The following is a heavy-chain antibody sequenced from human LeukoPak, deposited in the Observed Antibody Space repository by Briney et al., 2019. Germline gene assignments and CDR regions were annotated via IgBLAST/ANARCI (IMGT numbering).Heavy chain of an antibody. CDR3: ARDSGRHPGDSYGVWFDP. Sequence: PGGSLRLSCAASGFTFRKYWMAWVRQAPGRGLEWVATIAANGNDKDYEDALQGRFTISRDNTRNSLSLRIDSLRAEDTAQYYCARDSGRHPGDSYGVWFDPWGQGTLVTVSS. CDR1: GFTFRKYW. CDR2: IAANGNDK. D-gene: IGHD3-10*01. V-gene: IGHV3-7*03. J-gene: IGHJ5*02.